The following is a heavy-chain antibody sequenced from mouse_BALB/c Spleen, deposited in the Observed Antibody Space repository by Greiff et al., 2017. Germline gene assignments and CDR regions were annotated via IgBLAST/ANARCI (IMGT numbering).Heavy chain of an antibody. CDR3: ARSLRWLLRAMDY. V-gene: IGHV3-8*02. D-gene: IGHD2-3*01. CDR2: ISYSGST. J-gene: IGHJ4*01. Sequence: VQLKQSGPSLVKPSQTLSLTCSVTGDSITSGYWNWIRKFPGNKLEYMGYISYSGSTYYNPSLKSRISITRDTSKNQYYLQLNSVTTEDTATYYCARSLRWLLRAMDYWGQGTSVTVSS. CDR1: GDSITSGY.